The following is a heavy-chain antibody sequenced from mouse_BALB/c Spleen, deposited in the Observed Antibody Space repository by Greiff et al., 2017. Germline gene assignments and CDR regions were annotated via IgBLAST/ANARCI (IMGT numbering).Heavy chain of an antibody. CDR3: ARGPMITTGGYYFDY. J-gene: IGHJ2*01. CDR1: GFTFSSYA. Sequence: EVQLVESGGGLVKPGGSLKLSCAASGFTFSSYAMSWVRQTPEKRLEWVASISSGGSTYYPDSVKGRFTISRDNARNILYLQMSSLRSEDTAMYYCARGPMITTGGYYFDYWGQGTTLTVSS. D-gene: IGHD2-4*01. V-gene: IGHV5-6-5*01. CDR2: ISSGGST.